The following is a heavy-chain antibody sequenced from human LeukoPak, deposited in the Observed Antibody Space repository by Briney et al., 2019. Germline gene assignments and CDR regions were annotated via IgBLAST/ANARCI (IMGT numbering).Heavy chain of an antibody. CDR3: ARRLYYYGSGSSLGYFQH. CDR2: INHSGST. Sequence: SETLSLTCAVYGGSFSGYYWSWIRQPPGKGLEWIGEINHSGSTNYNPSLKSRVTISVDTFKNQFSLKLSSVTAADTAVYYCARRLYYYGSGSSLGYFQHWGQGTLVTVSS. J-gene: IGHJ1*01. CDR1: GGSFSGYY. D-gene: IGHD3-10*01. V-gene: IGHV4-34*01.